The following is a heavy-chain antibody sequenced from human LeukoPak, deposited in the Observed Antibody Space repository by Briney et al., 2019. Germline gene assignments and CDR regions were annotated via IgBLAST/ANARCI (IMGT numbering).Heavy chain of an antibody. J-gene: IGHJ6*03. V-gene: IGHV1-2*02. Sequence: ASVKVSCKASGYAFTGYYMHWVRQAPGQGLEWMGWINPNSGGTNYAQKFQGRVTLTRDTSISTAYMELSSLTSDDTAVYYCARGPPPAYYYYYMDVWGKRTTVTVSS. D-gene: IGHD3-16*01. CDR2: INPNSGGT. CDR3: ARGPPPAYYYYYMDV. CDR1: GYAFTGYY.